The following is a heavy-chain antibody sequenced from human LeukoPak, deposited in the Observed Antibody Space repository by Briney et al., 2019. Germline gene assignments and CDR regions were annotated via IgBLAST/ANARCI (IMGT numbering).Heavy chain of an antibody. V-gene: IGHV4-31*03. CDR2: IYYSGST. CDR1: GGSISSGGYY. Sequence: SETLSLTCTVSGGSISSGGYYWSWIRQHPGKGLEWIGYIYYSGSTYYNPSLKSRVTISVDTSKNQFSLKLSSVTAADTAVYYCARDLPWGCSGGSCYSPDAFDIWGQGTMVTVSS. J-gene: IGHJ3*02. CDR3: ARDLPWGCSGGSCYSPDAFDI. D-gene: IGHD2-15*01.